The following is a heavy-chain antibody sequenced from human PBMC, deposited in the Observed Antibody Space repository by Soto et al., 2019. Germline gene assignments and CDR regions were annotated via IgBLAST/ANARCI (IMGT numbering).Heavy chain of an antibody. CDR1: GRSISNSRNY. CDR3: ASHVSDSSGWYQHVGY. V-gene: IGHV4-39*01. CDR2: IYDSGST. D-gene: IGHD6-19*01. J-gene: IGHJ4*02. Sequence: SETLSLTCTVSGRSISNSRNYWGWLRQPPGKGRESIGSIYDSGSTYYGPTIKSRVTISVDTTKNQSSLKLSSVTAANTAVYYCASHVSDSSGWYQHVGYWGQGTLVTVSS.